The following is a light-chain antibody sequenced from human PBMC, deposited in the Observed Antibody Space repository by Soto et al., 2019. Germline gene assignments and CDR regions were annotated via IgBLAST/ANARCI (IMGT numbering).Light chain of an antibody. CDR1: SSNIGSNY. CDR3: AAWDDSRSGLV. J-gene: IGLJ2*01. V-gene: IGLV1-47*01. CDR2: RNN. Sequence: QPVLTQPPSASGTPGQRVTISCSGSSSNIGSNYVYWYQQLPGTAPKLLIYRNNQRPSGVPDRFSGSKSGTSASLAISGPRSEDEADYYCAAWDDSRSGLVFGGGTKLTVL.